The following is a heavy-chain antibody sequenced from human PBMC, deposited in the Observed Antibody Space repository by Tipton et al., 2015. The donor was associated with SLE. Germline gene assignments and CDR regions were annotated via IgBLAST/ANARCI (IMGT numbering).Heavy chain of an antibody. CDR3: ARVAPTEVFDY. CDR2: IIHSGVT. CDR1: GGSISNSTYY. V-gene: IGHV4-39*07. Sequence: TLSLTCTVSGGSISNSTYYWGWIRQPPGKGLEWIAEIIHSGVTNYNPSLRSRVTISVDMSKNQVSLTLSSVTAADTAVYYCARVAPTEVFDYWGQGTLVTVSS. D-gene: IGHD1-1*01. J-gene: IGHJ4*02.